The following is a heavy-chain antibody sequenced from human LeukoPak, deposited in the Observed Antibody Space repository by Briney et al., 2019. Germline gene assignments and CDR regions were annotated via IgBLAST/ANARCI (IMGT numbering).Heavy chain of an antibody. Sequence: PSETLSLTCTVSGGSTSSSSYYWGWIRQPPGKGLEWIGSIYYSGSTYYNPSLKSRVTISVDTSKNQFSLKLSSVTAADTAVYYCATVDTAMAWEGYFDYWGQGTLVTVSS. J-gene: IGHJ4*02. CDR3: ATVDTAMAWEGYFDY. V-gene: IGHV4-39*01. CDR1: GGSTSSSSYY. D-gene: IGHD5-18*01. CDR2: IYYSGST.